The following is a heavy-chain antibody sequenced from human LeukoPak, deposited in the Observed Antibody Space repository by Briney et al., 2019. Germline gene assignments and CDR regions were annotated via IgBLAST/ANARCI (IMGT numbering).Heavy chain of an antibody. CDR3: ARGVLYPRGPQGYYFDY. V-gene: IGHV4-59*01. J-gene: IGHJ4*02. CDR1: GGSISSYY. Sequence: SETLSLTCTVSGGSISSYYWSWIRQPPGKGLEWIGYIYYSGSTNYNPSLKSRVTISVDTSKNQFSLKLSSVTAADTAVYYCARGVLYPRGPQGYYFDYRGQGTLVTVSS. D-gene: IGHD3-10*01. CDR2: IYYSGST.